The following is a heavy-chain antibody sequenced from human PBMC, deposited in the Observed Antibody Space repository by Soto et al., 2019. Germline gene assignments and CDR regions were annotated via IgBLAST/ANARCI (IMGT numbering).Heavy chain of an antibody. D-gene: IGHD3-16*01. J-gene: IGHJ6*03. Sequence: EVQLLESGGGLVQPGGSLRLSCAASGFTFGSYAMKWLRQAPGRGLECVSFISGSGRTTYYAESVKGRFTVSRDNSKSTMYLQMNSLRAEDTALYYCAKFRGPSYSYYYMDVWGKGTTVTV. CDR1: GFTFGSYA. V-gene: IGHV3-23*01. CDR3: AKFRGPSYSYYYMDV. CDR2: ISGSGRTT.